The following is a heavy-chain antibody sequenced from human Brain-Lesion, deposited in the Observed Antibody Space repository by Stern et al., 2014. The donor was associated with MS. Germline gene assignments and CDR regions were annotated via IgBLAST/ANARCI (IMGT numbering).Heavy chain of an antibody. D-gene: IGHD2-2*01. CDR3: ARGRVVPGFQYYATDV. V-gene: IGHV4-61*02. Sequence: QVQLQESGTGLVKPSQTLSLSCTVSGGSISSGGYYWSWIRQPAGKGLEGIGRIFNSGSTSYTPPPKGGVTITITTSKTQSPLRLTPMTAADTAVYYCARGRVVPGFQYYATDVWGQGTTVTVSS. CDR1: GGSISSGGYY. J-gene: IGHJ6*02. CDR2: IFNSGST.